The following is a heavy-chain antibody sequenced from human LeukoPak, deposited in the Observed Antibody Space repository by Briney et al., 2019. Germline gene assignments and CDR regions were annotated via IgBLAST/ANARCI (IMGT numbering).Heavy chain of an antibody. J-gene: IGHJ5*02. Sequence: GGSLRLSCAASRFTFISYNMNWVRQAPGKGLEWVALISSGSRSTYYADSVKGRFTISRDNAKNSLYLQMNSLRADDTAVYYCANSNFDPWGQGTLVIVSS. CDR1: RFTFISYN. D-gene: IGHD2/OR15-2a*01. CDR3: ANSNFDP. V-gene: IGHV3-21*01. CDR2: ISSGSRST.